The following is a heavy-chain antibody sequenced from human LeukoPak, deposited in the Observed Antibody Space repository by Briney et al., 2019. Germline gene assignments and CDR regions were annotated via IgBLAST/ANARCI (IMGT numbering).Heavy chain of an antibody. V-gene: IGHV3-11*01. CDR3: TRDRWGKYYFDY. Sequence: PSVYLRLYCAASGFPFSDFYMSWLRQAPGQGLEWVSYISSSGTTIYYADSVKGRFTISRDNAKNSLYLQMNNLRAEDTAVYYCTRDRWGKYYFDYWGQGTLVTVSS. CDR2: ISSSGTTI. J-gene: IGHJ4*02. D-gene: IGHD7-27*01. CDR1: GFPFSDFY.